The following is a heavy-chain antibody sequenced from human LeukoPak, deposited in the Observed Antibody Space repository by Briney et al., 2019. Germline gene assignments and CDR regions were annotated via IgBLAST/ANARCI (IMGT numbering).Heavy chain of an antibody. Sequence: NPSETLSLTCAVYGGSFSGYYWSWIRQPPGKGLEWIGSIYYSGSTYYNPSLKSRVTISVDTSKNQFSLKLSSVTAADTAVYYCARLSGYCDYWGQGTLVTVSS. CDR2: IYYSGST. D-gene: IGHD3-22*01. CDR3: ARLSGYCDY. J-gene: IGHJ4*02. CDR1: GGSFSGYY. V-gene: IGHV4-34*01.